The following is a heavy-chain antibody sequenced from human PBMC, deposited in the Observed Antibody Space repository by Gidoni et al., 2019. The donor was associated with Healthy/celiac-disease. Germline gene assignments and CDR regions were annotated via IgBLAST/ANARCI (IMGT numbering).Heavy chain of an antibody. V-gene: IGHV1-69*04. CDR1: GGTFSSYA. D-gene: IGHD3-22*01. CDR2: IIPILGIA. J-gene: IGHJ4*02. Sequence: QVQLVQSGAEVKKPGSSVKVSCKASGGTFSSYAISWVRQAPGQGLEWMGRIIPILGIANYAQKFQGRVTITADKSTSTAYMELSSLRSEDTAVYYCARDLEYYYDGTQGSPDYWGQGTLVTVSS. CDR3: ARDLEYYYDGTQGSPDY.